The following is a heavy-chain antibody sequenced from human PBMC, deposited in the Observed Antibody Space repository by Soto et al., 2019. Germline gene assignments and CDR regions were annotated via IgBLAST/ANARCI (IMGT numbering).Heavy chain of an antibody. CDR1: GYTFTSYG. V-gene: IGHV1-18*01. D-gene: IGHD6-19*01. Sequence: QVQLVQSGAEVKKPGASVKVSCKASGYTFTSYGISWVRQAPGQGLEWMGWISAYNGNTKYAQKLPGRXTXTXXTSTSTAYMEVRSLRSDDTAVYYCARDLAVGLVDYWGQGTLVTVSS. CDR3: ARDLAVGLVDY. CDR2: ISAYNGNT. J-gene: IGHJ4*02.